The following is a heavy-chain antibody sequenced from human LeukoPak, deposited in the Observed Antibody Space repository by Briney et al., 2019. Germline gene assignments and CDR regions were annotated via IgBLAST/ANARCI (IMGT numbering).Heavy chain of an antibody. CDR3: ANRVGGVTRGAP. CDR2: ISGGGGST. V-gene: IGHV3-23*01. D-gene: IGHD4-17*01. Sequence: PGGSLRLPCTASGFTFSSYALAWVRQAPGKGLEWVSTISGGGGSTYYADSVKGRFTISRDNSKRSLYLQMNSLRAEDTAVYYCANRVGGVTRGAPWGQGTLVTVSS. CDR1: GFTFSSYA. J-gene: IGHJ5*02.